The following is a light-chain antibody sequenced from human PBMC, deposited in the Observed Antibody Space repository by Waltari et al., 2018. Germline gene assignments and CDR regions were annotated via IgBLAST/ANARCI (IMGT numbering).Light chain of an antibody. CDR1: QSISSY. CDR3: QQSYSTPQA. CDR2: AAS. V-gene: IGKV1-39*01. J-gene: IGKJ1*01. Sequence: DIQMNQYPSSLSASVGDRVTITCRASQSISSYLNWYQQKPGKAPKLLIYAASSLQSGVPSRFSGSGSGTDFTLTISSLQPEDFATYYCQQSYSTPQAFDQGP.